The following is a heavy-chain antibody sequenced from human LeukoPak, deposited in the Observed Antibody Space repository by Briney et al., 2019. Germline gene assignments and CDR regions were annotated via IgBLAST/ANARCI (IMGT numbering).Heavy chain of an antibody. CDR3: VREKAGGYFDF. J-gene: IGHJ4*02. V-gene: IGHV1-46*01. D-gene: IGHD3-10*01. Sequence: GASLRVSCKTSGYTFTTYLIHWLRQAPGQGLEWMGMINTNNGRTNQPQTFRGSVTLTRDVSASTVYMEMSSLRSDDTAIYYCVREKAGGYFDFWGQGTLVTVSS. CDR1: GYTFTTYL. CDR2: INTNNGRT.